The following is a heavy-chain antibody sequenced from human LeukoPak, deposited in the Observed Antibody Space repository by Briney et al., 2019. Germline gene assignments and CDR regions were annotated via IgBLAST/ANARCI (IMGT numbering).Heavy chain of an antibody. CDR2: ISGSGGST. Sequence: GGSLRLSCAASGFTFSSYGMSWVRQPPRKGLEWVSAISGSGGSTYYADSVKGRFTISRDNSKNTLYLQMNSLRAEDTAVYYCAKDRGLRMGFFDYWGQGTLVTVSS. D-gene: IGHD5-12*01. CDR3: AKDRGLRMGFFDY. J-gene: IGHJ4*02. CDR1: GFTFSSYG. V-gene: IGHV3-23*01.